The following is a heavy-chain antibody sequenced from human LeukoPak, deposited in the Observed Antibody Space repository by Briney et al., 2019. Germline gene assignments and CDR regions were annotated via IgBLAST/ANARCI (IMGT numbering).Heavy chain of an antibody. Sequence: GGSLRLSCAASGFTFSSYAMIWVRQAPGKGLEWVSVISGSGDTTYYADSVKGRFTISRDNSKNTLYLQMNSLRAEDTAVYYCATDCSSTSCLPFDYWGQGTLVTVSS. CDR3: ATDCSSTSCLPFDY. CDR2: ISGSGDTT. CDR1: GFTFSSYA. D-gene: IGHD2-2*01. J-gene: IGHJ4*02. V-gene: IGHV3-23*01.